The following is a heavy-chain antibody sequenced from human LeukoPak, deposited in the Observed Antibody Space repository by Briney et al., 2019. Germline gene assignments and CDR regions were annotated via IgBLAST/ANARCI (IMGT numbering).Heavy chain of an antibody. CDR1: GFTFSTSG. CDR3: ARENSGSYYQFDY. D-gene: IGHD1-26*01. Sequence: GGSLRLSCAASGFTFSTSGMHWVRQSPGKGLEWMALISYDGSYKDFADSVQGRFTISRDNSKNTLYLQMNSLRPEDTAVYYCARENSGSYYQFDYWGQGTLVTVSS. CDR2: ISYDGSYK. V-gene: IGHV3-30*03. J-gene: IGHJ4*02.